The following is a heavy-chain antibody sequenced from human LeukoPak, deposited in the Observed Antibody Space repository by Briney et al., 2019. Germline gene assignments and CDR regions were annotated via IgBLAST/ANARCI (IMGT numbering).Heavy chain of an antibody. CDR1: GFTFSSYS. J-gene: IGHJ4*02. CDR2: ISSSSYI. V-gene: IGHV3-21*01. D-gene: IGHD3-22*01. Sequence: GGSLRLSCAASGFTFSSYSMNWVRQAPGKGLEWVSSISSSSYIYYADSVKGRFTISRDNAKNSLYLQMNSLRAEDTAVYYCARGSMYYYDSSGYYTDYWGQGTLVTVSS. CDR3: ARGSMYYYDSSGYYTDY.